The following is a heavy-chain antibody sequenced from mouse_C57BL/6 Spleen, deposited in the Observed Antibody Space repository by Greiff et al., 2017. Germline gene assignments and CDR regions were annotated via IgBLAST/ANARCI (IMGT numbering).Heavy chain of an antibody. J-gene: IGHJ4*01. D-gene: IGHD2-12*01. CDR2: INPSSGYT. Sequence: QVQLKQSGAELAKPGASVKLSCKASGYTFTSYWMHWVKQRPGQGLEWIGYINPSSGYTKYNQKFKDKATLPADKSSSTAYMQLSSLTYEDSEVYYCARGGYYSRDYYAMDYWGQGTSVTVSS. V-gene: IGHV1-7*01. CDR1: GYTFTSYW. CDR3: ARGGYYSRDYYAMDY.